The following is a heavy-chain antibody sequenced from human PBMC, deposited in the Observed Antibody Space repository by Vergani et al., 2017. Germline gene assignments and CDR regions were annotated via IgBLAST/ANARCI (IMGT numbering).Heavy chain of an antibody. V-gene: IGHV4-61*02. CDR1: GGSISSGSYY. CDR2: IYTSGST. CDR3: ARDSPYYYSSRYHSGMDV. Sequence: QVQLQESGPGLVKPSQTLSLTCTVSGGSISSGSYYWSWIRQPAGKGLEWIGRIYTSGSTNYNPSLKSRVTMSVDTSKNQFSLKLSSVTAADTAVYYCARDSPYYYSSRYHSGMDVWGQGTTVTVSS. D-gene: IGHD3-22*01. J-gene: IGHJ6*02.